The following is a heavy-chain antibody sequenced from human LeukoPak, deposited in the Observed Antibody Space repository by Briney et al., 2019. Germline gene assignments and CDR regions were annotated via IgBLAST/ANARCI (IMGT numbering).Heavy chain of an antibody. CDR1: GGSISSSSYY. CDR2: IYYSGST. CDR3: ARHGYEIVVVPVATTPLYYYYYYMDV. Sequence: SETLSLTCTVSGGSISSSSYYWGWIRQPPGKGLEWIGSIYYSGSTYYNPSLKSRVTISVDTSKNQFSLKLSSVTAADTAVYYCARHGYEIVVVPVATTPLYYYYYYMDVWGKGTTVTVSS. D-gene: IGHD2-2*01. V-gene: IGHV4-39*01. J-gene: IGHJ6*03.